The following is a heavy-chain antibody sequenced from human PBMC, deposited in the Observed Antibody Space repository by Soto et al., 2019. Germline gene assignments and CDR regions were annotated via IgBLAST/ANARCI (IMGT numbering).Heavy chain of an antibody. J-gene: IGHJ4*02. CDR1: GGSISSGGYY. CDR2: IDHSGST. Sequence: QVQLQESGPGLVKPSQTLSLTCTVSGGSISSGGYYWSWIRQHPGKGLEWIGYIDHSGSTYYNPSFKSRVTISIDTSKNQISLKLSYVTVADTAVYYCARAGDYGGNFDYWGQGTLVTVSS. D-gene: IGHD4-17*01. V-gene: IGHV4-31*03. CDR3: ARAGDYGGNFDY.